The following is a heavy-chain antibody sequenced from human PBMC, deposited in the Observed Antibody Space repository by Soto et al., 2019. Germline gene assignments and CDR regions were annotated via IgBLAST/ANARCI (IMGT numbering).Heavy chain of an antibody. Sequence: QLQLQESGPGLVKPSETLSLTCTVSGGSISSSSYYWGWIRQPPGKGLEWIGSIYYSGSTYYNPSLKSRVTISVDTSKNQFSLKLSSVTAADTAVYYCARPVDYYYGSGSYYTEYNWFDPWGQGTLVTVSS. CDR2: IYYSGST. CDR3: ARPVDYYYGSGSYYTEYNWFDP. V-gene: IGHV4-39*01. D-gene: IGHD3-10*01. CDR1: GGSISSSSYY. J-gene: IGHJ5*02.